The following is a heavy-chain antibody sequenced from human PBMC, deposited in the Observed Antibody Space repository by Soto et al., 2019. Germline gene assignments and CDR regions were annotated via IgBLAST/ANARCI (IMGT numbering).Heavy chain of an antibody. Sequence: QPGGSLRLSCAASGFTFSSYDMHWVRQATGKGLEWVSAIGTAGDTYYPGSVKGRFTISRENAKNSLYLQMNSLRAGDTAVYYCAREKPSSSSWYGYYYGMDVWGQGTTVTVSS. CDR1: GFTFSSYD. CDR3: AREKPSSSSWYGYYYGMDV. D-gene: IGHD6-13*01. CDR2: IGTAGDT. V-gene: IGHV3-13*01. J-gene: IGHJ6*02.